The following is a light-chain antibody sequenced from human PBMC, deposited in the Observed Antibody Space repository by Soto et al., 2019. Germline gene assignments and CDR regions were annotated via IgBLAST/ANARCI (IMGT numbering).Light chain of an antibody. J-gene: IGKJ4*01. Sequence: EIVLTQSPATLSLSPGERATLSCRASQSVSSSLAWYQQKPGQAPRLLIYDASNRATGIPARFSGSGSGTDFTFTISSLEPEDFAVYYCQQRNNPLTFGGGTKVEIK. CDR1: QSVSSS. CDR2: DAS. V-gene: IGKV3-11*01. CDR3: QQRNNPLT.